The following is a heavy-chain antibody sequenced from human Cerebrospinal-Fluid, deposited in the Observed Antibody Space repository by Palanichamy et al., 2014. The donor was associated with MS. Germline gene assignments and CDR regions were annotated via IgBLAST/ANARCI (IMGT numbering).Heavy chain of an antibody. Sequence: QVQLVQSGAEVKKPGSSVKVSCKTSGGTFNSDAISWVRQAPGQGLQWMGGIIPMFSIVNYAQKFQGRVTITADESTSTADMELSSLRSEDTAVYYCARVLRREGYNSYYYNGMDVWGQGTTVTV. CDR1: GGTFNSDA. J-gene: IGHJ6*02. D-gene: IGHD5-24*01. CDR2: IIPMFSIV. CDR3: ARVLRREGYNSYYYNGMDV. V-gene: IGHV1-69*01.